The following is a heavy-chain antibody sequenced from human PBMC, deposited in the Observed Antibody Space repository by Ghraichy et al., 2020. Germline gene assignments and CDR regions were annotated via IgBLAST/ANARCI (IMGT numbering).Heavy chain of an antibody. Sequence: SETLSLTCAVYGGSFSGYYWSWIRQPPGKGLEWIGEINHSGSTNYNPSLKSRVTISVDTSKNQFSLKLSSVTAADTAVYYCAKRPRITMIVVVITTAFDIWGQGTMVTVSS. D-gene: IGHD3-22*01. CDR3: AKRPRITMIVVVITTAFDI. CDR2: INHSGST. J-gene: IGHJ3*02. V-gene: IGHV4-34*01. CDR1: GGSFSGYY.